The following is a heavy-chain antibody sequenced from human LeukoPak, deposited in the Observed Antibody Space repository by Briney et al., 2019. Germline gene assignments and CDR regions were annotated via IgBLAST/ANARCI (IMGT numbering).Heavy chain of an antibody. CDR3: ARDTPVPPAGYYYVLDY. J-gene: IGHJ4*02. V-gene: IGHV3-30-3*01. CDR1: GFTFSSYA. CDR2: ISYDGSDK. Sequence: GGSLRLSCAVSGFTFSSYAMHWVRQAPGKGLEWVTVISYDGSDKYYADSVKGRFTISRDNSKNTLYLQMNSLRAEDTAVYYCARDTPVPPAGYYYVLDYWGQGTLVTVSS. D-gene: IGHD3-22*01.